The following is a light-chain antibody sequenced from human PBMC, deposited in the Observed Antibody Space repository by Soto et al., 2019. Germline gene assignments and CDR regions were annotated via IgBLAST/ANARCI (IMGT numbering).Light chain of an antibody. CDR3: QQYNNWPLT. J-gene: IGKJ1*01. CDR1: QSVSSY. CDR2: GAS. Sequence: EIVLTQSPATLSLSPGERATLSCRASQSVSSYLAWYQQKPGQAPRLLIYGASTRATGIPARFSGSGSGPEFTLTISSLQSEDFAVYYCQQYNNWPLTSGQGTKVDIK. V-gene: IGKV3-15*01.